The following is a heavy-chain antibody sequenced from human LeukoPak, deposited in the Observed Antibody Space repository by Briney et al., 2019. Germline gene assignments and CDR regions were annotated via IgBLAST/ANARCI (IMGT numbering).Heavy chain of an antibody. CDR1: GYTFTSYD. V-gene: IGHV1-8*03. Sequence: ASVKVSCKASGYTFTSYDINWVRQATGQGLEWMGWMNPNSGNTGYAQKFQGRVTITRDTSISTAYTELSSLRSEDTAVYYCARGYYYDSSGYYPSGWFDPWGQGTLVTVSS. D-gene: IGHD3-22*01. CDR3: ARGYYYDSSGYYPSGWFDP. J-gene: IGHJ5*02. CDR2: MNPNSGNT.